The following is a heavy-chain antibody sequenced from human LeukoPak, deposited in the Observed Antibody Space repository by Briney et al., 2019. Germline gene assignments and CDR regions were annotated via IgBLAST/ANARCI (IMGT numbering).Heavy chain of an antibody. V-gene: IGHV1-69*04. CDR1: GGTFSSYA. CDR2: IIPIFGIA. Sequence: GSSVKVSCKPSGGTFSSYAISWVRQAPGQGLEWMGRIIPIFGIANYAQKFQGRVTITADKSTSTAYMELSSLRSEDTAVYYCAIGLHGFETGRDRYFDYWGQGTLVTVSS. D-gene: IGHD3-10*01. CDR3: AIGLHGFETGRDRYFDY. J-gene: IGHJ4*02.